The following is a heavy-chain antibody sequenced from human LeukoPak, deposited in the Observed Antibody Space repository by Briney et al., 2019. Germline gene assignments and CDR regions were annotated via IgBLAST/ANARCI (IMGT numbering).Heavy chain of an antibody. CDR3: ARWKYYASGSYRASDY. J-gene: IGHJ4*02. D-gene: IGHD3-10*01. CDR2: ISSGTSYT. Sequence: GGSLRFSCAASGFTFSDQYMSWIRQAPGKGLEWVSYISSGTSYTNYADSVKGRFTISRDNAKNSLYLQMNSLRAEDTAVYYCARWKYYASGSYRASDYWGQGTLVTVSS. CDR1: GFTFSDQY. V-gene: IGHV3-11*03.